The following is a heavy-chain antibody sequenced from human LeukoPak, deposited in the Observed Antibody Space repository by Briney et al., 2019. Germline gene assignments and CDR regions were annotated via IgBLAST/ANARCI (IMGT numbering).Heavy chain of an antibody. J-gene: IGHJ4*02. CDR2: ISGSGGTT. CDR3: AKREGYSYGSTDY. V-gene: IGHV3-23*01. D-gene: IGHD5-18*01. Sequence: GGSLRLSCAASGFTSSSYAMSWVRQAPGKGLEWVSAISGSGGTTYYADSVQGRFTISRDNSKNTLSLQMNSLRAEDTAVYYCAKREGYSYGSTDYWGQGTLVTVSS. CDR1: GFTSSSYA.